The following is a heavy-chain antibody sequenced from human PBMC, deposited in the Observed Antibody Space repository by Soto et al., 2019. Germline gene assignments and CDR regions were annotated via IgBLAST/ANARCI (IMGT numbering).Heavy chain of an antibody. CDR3: ARVYCSSTSSYAGDY. J-gene: IGHJ4*02. D-gene: IGHD2-2*01. CDR1: GYTFTSYG. CDR2: ISAYNGNT. Sequence: QVQLVQSGAEVKKPGASVKVSCKASGYTFTSYGISWVRQAPGQGLEWMGWISAYNGNTNYAQKLQGRVTMTTDTSMSAAYMELRSLSSDDTAVYYCARVYCSSTSSYAGDYWGQGTLVTVSS. V-gene: IGHV1-18*01.